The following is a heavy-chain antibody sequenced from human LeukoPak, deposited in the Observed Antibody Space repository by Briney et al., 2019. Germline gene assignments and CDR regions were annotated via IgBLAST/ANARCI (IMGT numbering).Heavy chain of an antibody. V-gene: IGHV3-7*01. CDR1: GFTFKAYW. Sequence: GPLRLSCEASGFTFKAYWMSWVRQAPGTGLEWVANIQQDGSEKNCVDSVKGRFTISRDNARNSLYLEMNSLRAEDTAVYYCARLRYTYGKNFDYWGQGTLVTVSS. CDR3: ARLRYTYGKNFDY. J-gene: IGHJ4*02. CDR2: IQQDGSEK. D-gene: IGHD5-18*01.